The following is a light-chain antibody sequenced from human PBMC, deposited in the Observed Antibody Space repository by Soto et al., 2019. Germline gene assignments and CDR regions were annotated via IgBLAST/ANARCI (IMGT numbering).Light chain of an antibody. CDR3: SSYAGSNNPYV. J-gene: IGLJ1*01. CDR1: SGDIGGYDY. CDR2: EVT. V-gene: IGLV2-8*01. Sequence: QSVLAQPPSASGSPRQSVTISCTGTSGDIGGYDYVSWYQQHPGKAPKLMIYEVTKRPLGVPDRFSGSKSGNTASLTVSGLQAEDEADYYCSSYAGSNNPYVFGTGTKVTVL.